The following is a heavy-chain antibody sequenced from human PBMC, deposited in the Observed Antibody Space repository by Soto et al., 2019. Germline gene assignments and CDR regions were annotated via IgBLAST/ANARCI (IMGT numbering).Heavy chain of an antibody. CDR1: GGSISSSNW. D-gene: IGHD3-9*01. CDR3: ARGRGDKPYYDILTGWDYYYGMDV. J-gene: IGHJ6*02. Sequence: SETLSLTCAVSGGSISSSNWWSWVRQPPGKGLEWIGEIYHSGSTNYNPSLKSRVTISVDKSKNQSSLKLSSVTAADTAVYYCARGRGDKPYYDILTGWDYYYGMDVWGQGTTVTVSS. CDR2: IYHSGST. V-gene: IGHV4-4*02.